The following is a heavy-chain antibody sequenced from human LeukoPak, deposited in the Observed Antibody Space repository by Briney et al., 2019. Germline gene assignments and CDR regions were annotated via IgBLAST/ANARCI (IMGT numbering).Heavy chain of an antibody. V-gene: IGHV1-46*04. Sequence: ASVKVSCKASGYSFTSYYMHWVRQAPGQGLEWMGIINPSGGNTIYAQKLQGRVTMTRDTSTSTVYMELSSLRSEDTAVYYCARDAEYCSGGSCYSRHNWFDPWGQGTLVTVSS. CDR3: ARDAEYCSGGSCYSRHNWFDP. CDR1: GYSFTSYY. J-gene: IGHJ5*02. D-gene: IGHD2-15*01. CDR2: INPSGGNT.